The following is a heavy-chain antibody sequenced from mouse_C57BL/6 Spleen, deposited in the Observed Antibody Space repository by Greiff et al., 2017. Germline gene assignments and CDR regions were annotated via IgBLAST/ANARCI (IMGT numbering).Heavy chain of an antibody. V-gene: IGHV1-81*01. D-gene: IGHD2-2*01. CDR2: IYPRSGNT. CDR3: APWGGYDWYFDV. CDR1: GYTFTSYG. J-gene: IGHJ1*03. Sequence: VQLKESGAELARPGASVKLSCKASGYTFTSYGISWVKQRTGQGLEWIGEIYPRSGNTYYNEKFKGKATLTADKSSSTAYMELRSLTSEDSAVYFCAPWGGYDWYFDVWGTGTTVTVSS.